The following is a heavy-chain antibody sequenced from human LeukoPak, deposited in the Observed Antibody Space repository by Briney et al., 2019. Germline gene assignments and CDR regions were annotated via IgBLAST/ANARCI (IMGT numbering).Heavy chain of an antibody. V-gene: IGHV3-15*01. J-gene: IGHJ4*02. CDR3: AKVFGDHNLDY. CDR2: IKSKIDGGTT. CDR1: GFTFRSAW. D-gene: IGHD3-10*02. Sequence: PGGSLRLSCAASGFTFRSAWMNWIRQAPGRGLEWIGRIKSKIDGGTTEYAAPVEGRFTISRDDSEDTLYLQMNSLRAEDTAVYYCAKVFGDHNLDYWGQGTLVTVSS.